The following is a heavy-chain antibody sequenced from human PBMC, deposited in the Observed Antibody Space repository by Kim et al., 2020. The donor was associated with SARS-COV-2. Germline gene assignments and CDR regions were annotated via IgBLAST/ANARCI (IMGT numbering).Heavy chain of an antibody. V-gene: IGHV1-46*01. J-gene: IGHJ4*02. CDR1: GYTFSSHY. CDR2: INPTGDVT. CDR3: TREKPKTLDY. Sequence: ASVKVSCKASGYTFSSHYMHWLRQAPGQGLEWMAIINPTGDVTQYAQKFQGRLTVTRDTSTNTLHMELSSLISEDTAIYFCTREKPKTLDYWGQGTPVPV.